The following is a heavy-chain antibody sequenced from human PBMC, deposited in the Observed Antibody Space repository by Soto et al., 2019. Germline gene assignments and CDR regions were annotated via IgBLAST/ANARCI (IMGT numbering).Heavy chain of an antibody. J-gene: IGHJ4*02. CDR1: GFSLSNPRMG. V-gene: IGHV2-26*01. CDR2: IFSNDDK. D-gene: IGHD3-22*01. CDR3: ARVYDSSGYEY. Sequence: QVSLKESGPVLVKPTETLTLTCTVSGFSLSNPRMGVSWIRQPPVKALEWLAHIFSNDDKSYSTSLKSRVTISKDTSKSQVVLTMTNMDPVDTATYYCARVYDSSGYEYWGQGTLVTVSS.